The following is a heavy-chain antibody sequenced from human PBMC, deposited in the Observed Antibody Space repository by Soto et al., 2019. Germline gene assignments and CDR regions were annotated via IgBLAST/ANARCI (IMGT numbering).Heavy chain of an antibody. Sequence: QVQLVESGGGVVQPGRSLRLSCVASGLTFSTQGMHWVRQAPGKGLEWVGVIYNDGSTTYYADSVKGRFTISRDNSKNTLYLQMNGLRAEDTAVYYCARNPSGVDIASTKDWGQGTLVTVSS. J-gene: IGHJ4*02. D-gene: IGHD5-12*01. CDR2: IYNDGSTT. CDR1: GLTFSTQG. CDR3: ARNPSGVDIASTKD. V-gene: IGHV3-33*01.